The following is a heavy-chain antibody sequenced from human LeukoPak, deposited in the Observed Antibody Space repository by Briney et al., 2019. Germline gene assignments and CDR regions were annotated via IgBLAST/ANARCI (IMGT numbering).Heavy chain of an antibody. D-gene: IGHD3-10*01. CDR2: IYSGGST. CDR3: ARGSRGAFDI. Sequence: GGSLRLSCAACGFTVSDNYMSWVRQAPGKGLEWFSVIYSGGSTYYADSVRGRFTISRDNSKNTLYLQMNSLRAEDTAVYYCARGSRGAFDIWGQGTMVTVSS. V-gene: IGHV3-53*01. J-gene: IGHJ3*02. CDR1: GFTVSDNY.